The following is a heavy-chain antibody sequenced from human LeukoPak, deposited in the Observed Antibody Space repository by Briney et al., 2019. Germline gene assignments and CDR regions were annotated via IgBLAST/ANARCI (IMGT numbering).Heavy chain of an antibody. V-gene: IGHV3-7*01. J-gene: IGHJ4*02. Sequence: GGSLRLSCAASGLTFSTAMMTWVRQAPGKGLEWVANIKEDGSSEHYVASVQGRFTISRDNARYSLYLQMNSLRAEDTAVYFCARDKGWLQLGDWGQGTLVIVSS. CDR3: ARDKGWLQLGD. CDR1: GLTFSTAM. CDR2: IKEDGSSE. D-gene: IGHD5-24*01.